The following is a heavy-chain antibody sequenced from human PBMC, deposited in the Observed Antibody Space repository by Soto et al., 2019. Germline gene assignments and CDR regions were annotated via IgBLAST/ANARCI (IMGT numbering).Heavy chain of an antibody. J-gene: IGHJ4*02. CDR3: AKDLAGYSGYDPSDY. V-gene: IGHV3-23*01. CDR2: ISGSGGST. D-gene: IGHD5-12*01. Sequence: EVQLLESGGGLVQPGGSLRLSCAASGFTFSSYAMSWVRQAPGKGLEWVSAISGSGGSTYYADSVKGRFTISRDNSKNPLYLQMNSLRAEDTAVYYCAKDLAGYSGYDPSDYWGQGTLVTVSS. CDR1: GFTFSSYA.